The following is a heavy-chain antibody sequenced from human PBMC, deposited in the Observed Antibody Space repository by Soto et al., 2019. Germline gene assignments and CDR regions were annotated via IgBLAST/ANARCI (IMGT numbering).Heavy chain of an antibody. V-gene: IGHV1-69*02. CDR2: VNPILAMS. CDR1: GDTFSYYT. CDR3: AMGYGSGSSPVDC. D-gene: IGHD3-10*01. J-gene: IGHJ4*02. Sequence: QVQLVQSGAAVKKPGSSVKVSCKASGDTFSYYTLNWIRQAPGQGFERVGRVNPILAMSSSAHKFQGRVLMFADKASGTAYMALSMLRSDDTAVYYYAMGYGSGSSPVDCWGEGSLVSIST.